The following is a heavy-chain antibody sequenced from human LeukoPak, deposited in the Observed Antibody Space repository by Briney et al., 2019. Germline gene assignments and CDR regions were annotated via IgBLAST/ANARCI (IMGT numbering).Heavy chain of an antibody. CDR3: ARESTYYYDSSGYYSRLFDY. CDR2: ISGSGGST. D-gene: IGHD3-22*01. J-gene: IGHJ4*02. V-gene: IGHV3-23*01. Sequence: GGSLRLSCAASGFTFSSYAMSWVRQAPGKGLEWVSAISGSGGSTYYADSVKGRFTISRDNSKNTLYLQMNSLRAEDTAVYYCARESTYYYDSSGYYSRLFDYWGQGTLVTVSS. CDR1: GFTFSSYA.